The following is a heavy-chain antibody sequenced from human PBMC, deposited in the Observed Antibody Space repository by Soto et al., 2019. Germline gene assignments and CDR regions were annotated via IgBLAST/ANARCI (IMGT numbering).Heavy chain of an antibody. V-gene: IGHV3-23*01. J-gene: IGHJ4*02. D-gene: IGHD2-15*01. CDR3: VAGYCSGGSCYGGY. CDR1: GFTFSSYA. Sequence: EVQLLESGGGLVQPGGSLRLSCAASGFTFSSYAMSWVRQAPGKGLEWVSAISGSGGSTYYADSVKGRFTISRDNSKNTLYLQMNSLRAEDTAVYYCVAGYCSGGSCYGGYWGQGTLVTVSS. CDR2: ISGSGGST.